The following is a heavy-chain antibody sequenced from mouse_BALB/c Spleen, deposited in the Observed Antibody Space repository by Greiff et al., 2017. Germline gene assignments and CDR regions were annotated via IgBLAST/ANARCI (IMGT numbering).Heavy chain of an antibody. J-gene: IGHJ2*01. V-gene: IGHV5-12-1*01. CDR1: GFAFSSYD. Sequence: EVQVVESGGGLVKPGGSLKLSCAASGFAFSSYDMSWVRQTPEKRLEWVAYISSGGGSTYYPDTVKGRFTISRDNAKNTLYLQMSSLKSEDTAMYYCARPYGGFDYWGQGTTLTVSS. D-gene: IGHD1-1*01. CDR3: ARPYGGFDY. CDR2: ISSGGGST.